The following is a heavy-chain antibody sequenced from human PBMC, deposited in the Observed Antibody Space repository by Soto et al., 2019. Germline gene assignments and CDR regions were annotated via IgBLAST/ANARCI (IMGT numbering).Heavy chain of an antibody. V-gene: IGHV3-30-3*01. CDR3: ARENVEYGSSSFNYRMDV. D-gene: IGHD6-6*01. J-gene: IGHJ6*02. CDR2: ISYDGNNK. CDR1: GFPLNNYA. Sequence: QVQLVESGGGVVQPGRPLRLSCVASGFPLNNYAMLWVRQAPGKGLEWVALISYDGNNKYYADSVKGQFTISRDNSKNTLYLQMNSLRLEDTAVYYCARENVEYGSSSFNYRMDVWGQGTTVTVSS.